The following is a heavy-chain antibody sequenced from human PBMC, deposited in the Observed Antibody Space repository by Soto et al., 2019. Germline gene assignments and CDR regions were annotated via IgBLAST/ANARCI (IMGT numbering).Heavy chain of an antibody. CDR3: ARVGGDYDYYYYGMDV. CDR1: GYTFTGYY. CDR2: INPNSGGT. D-gene: IGHD4-17*01. Sequence: ASVKVSCKASGYTFTGYYMHWVRQAPEQGLEWMGWINPNSGGTNYAQKFQGWVTMTRDTSIGTAYMELSRLRSDDTAVYYCARVGGDYDYYYYGMDVWGQGTTVTVSS. V-gene: IGHV1-2*04. J-gene: IGHJ6*02.